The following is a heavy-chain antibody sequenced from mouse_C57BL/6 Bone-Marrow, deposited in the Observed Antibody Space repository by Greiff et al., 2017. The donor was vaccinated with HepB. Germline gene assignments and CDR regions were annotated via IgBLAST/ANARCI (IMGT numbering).Heavy chain of an antibody. V-gene: IGHV3-6*01. J-gene: IGHJ4*01. CDR2: ISYDGSN. CDR3: ARVRWLPYAMDY. CDR1: GYSITSGYY. Sequence: EVQVVESGPGLVKPSQSLSLTCSVTGYSITSGYYWNWIRQFPGNKLEWMGYISYDGSNNYNPSLKNRISITRDTSKNQFFLKLNSVTTEDTATYYCARVRWLPYAMDYWGQGTSVTVSS. D-gene: IGHD2-3*01.